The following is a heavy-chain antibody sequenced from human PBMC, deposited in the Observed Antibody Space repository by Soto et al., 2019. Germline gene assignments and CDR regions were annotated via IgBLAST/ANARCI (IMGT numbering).Heavy chain of an antibody. Sequence: GESLQISCKGSGYSFTSYWIGWVRQMPGKGLEWMGIIYPGDSDTRYSPSFQGQVTISADKSISTAYLQWSSLKASDTAMYYCARHQAEYYYDSSGYYPDYWGQGTLVTVSS. CDR2: IYPGDSDT. CDR1: GYSFTSYW. V-gene: IGHV5-51*01. J-gene: IGHJ4*02. CDR3: ARHQAEYYYDSSGYYPDY. D-gene: IGHD3-22*01.